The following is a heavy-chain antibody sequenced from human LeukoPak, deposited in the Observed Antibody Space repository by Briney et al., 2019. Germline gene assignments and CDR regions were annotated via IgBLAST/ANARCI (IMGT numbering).Heavy chain of an antibody. J-gene: IGHJ4*02. D-gene: IGHD2-2*01. CDR1: GGTFSSYA. CDR2: IIPIFGTA. V-gene: IGHV1-69*13. Sequence: SVKVSCKASGGTFSSYAISWVRQAPGQGLEWMGGIIPIFGTANYAQKFQGRVTITADESTSTAYMELSSLRSEDTAVYYCARGYGIVVVPAAIHYWGQGTLVTVSS. CDR3: ARGYGIVVVPAAIHY.